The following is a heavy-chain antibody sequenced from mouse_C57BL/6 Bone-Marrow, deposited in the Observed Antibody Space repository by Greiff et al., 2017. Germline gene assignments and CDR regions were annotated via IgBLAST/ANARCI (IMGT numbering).Heavy chain of an antibody. CDR1: GYTFTSYW. CDR2: IDPSDSST. D-gene: IGHD2-3*01. Sequence: QVQLQQPGAELVRPGTSVKLSCKASGYTFTSYWMHWVKQRPGQGLEWIGVIDPSDSSTNYNQKFKGKATLTVDTSSSTAYMQLSSLTSEDSAVYYCARSDGYYLYYFDYWGQGTTLTVSS. V-gene: IGHV1-59*01. J-gene: IGHJ2*01. CDR3: ARSDGYYLYYFDY.